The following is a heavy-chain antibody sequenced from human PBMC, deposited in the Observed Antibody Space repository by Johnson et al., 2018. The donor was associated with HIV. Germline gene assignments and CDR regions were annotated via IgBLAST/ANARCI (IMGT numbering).Heavy chain of an antibody. CDR1: GFTFSSYW. CDR2: IKQDGSEK. J-gene: IGHJ3*02. V-gene: IGHV3-7*04. Sequence: VQLVESGGGLVQPGGSLRLSCVVSGFTFSSYWMTWVRQAPGKGLEWVANIKQDGSEKYFVDSVEGRFTISRDNAKNSLYLQMNRLRDEATAMYYCGRGRGALDIWGQGTMVTVSS. CDR3: GRGRGALDI. D-gene: IGHD3-16*01.